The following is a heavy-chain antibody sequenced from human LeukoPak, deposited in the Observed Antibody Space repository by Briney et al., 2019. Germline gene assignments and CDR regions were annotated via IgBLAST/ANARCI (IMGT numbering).Heavy chain of an antibody. CDR3: AKDSETYYDFWSGSQGH. CDR1: GFTFSSYA. Sequence: QPGGSLRLSCAASGFTFSSYAMSWVRQAPGKGLEWVSAISGSGGSTYYADSVKGRFTISRDNSKNTLYLQMNSLRAEGTAVYYCAKDSETYYDFWSGSQGHWGQGTLVTVSS. J-gene: IGHJ4*02. CDR2: ISGSGGST. D-gene: IGHD3-3*01. V-gene: IGHV3-23*01.